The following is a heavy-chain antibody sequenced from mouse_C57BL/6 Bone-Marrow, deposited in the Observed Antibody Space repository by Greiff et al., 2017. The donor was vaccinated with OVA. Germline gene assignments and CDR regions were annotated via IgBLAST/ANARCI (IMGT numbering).Heavy chain of an antibody. V-gene: IGHV3-3*01. D-gene: IGHD3-2*02. Sequence: EVQLQQSGPSLVRPSQTLSLTCTVTGFSINSDCYWIWIRQFPGNKLEYIGYTFYSGITYYSPSLESRTYITRDTSKNQFSLKLSSVTTEDTATYYCARRSFRGWYFDVWGTGTTVTVSS. CDR2: TFYSGIT. CDR3: ARRSFRGWYFDV. CDR1: GFSINSDCY. J-gene: IGHJ1*03.